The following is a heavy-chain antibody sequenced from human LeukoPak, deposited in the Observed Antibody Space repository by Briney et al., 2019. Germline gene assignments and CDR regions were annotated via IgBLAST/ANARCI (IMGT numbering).Heavy chain of an antibody. CDR2: IHYSGIT. Sequence: SETLSLTCSVSGGPISNYYWSWIRQPPGRGLEWIGYIHYSGITKYNPSVKSRVTISLDTSKNQFSLKLSSVTAADTAVYYCASSGNYYFTLDYWGQGTLVTVSS. D-gene: IGHD3-10*01. CDR1: GGPISNYY. J-gene: IGHJ4*02. CDR3: ASSGNYYFTLDY. V-gene: IGHV4-59*08.